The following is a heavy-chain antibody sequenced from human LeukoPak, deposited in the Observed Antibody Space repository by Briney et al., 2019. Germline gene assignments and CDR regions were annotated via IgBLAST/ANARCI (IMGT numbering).Heavy chain of an antibody. J-gene: IGHJ5*02. CDR3: ARNYYGSGSYPPRRYNWFDP. Sequence: SQTLTLTCAISGDSVSSNSAAWNWIRQSPSGGLDWLGRTYYKSKWYNDYAVSVKSRITINPDTSKNQFYLQLNSVTPDDTAVYYCARNYYGSGSYPPRRYNWFDPWGQGTLVTVSS. CDR2: TYYKSKWYN. D-gene: IGHD3-10*01. CDR1: GDSVSSNSAA. V-gene: IGHV6-1*01.